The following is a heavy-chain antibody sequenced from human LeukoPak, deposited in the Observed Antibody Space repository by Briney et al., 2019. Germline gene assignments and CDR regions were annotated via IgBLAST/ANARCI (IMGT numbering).Heavy chain of an antibody. Sequence: SETLSLTCTVSGGSISSGDYYWSWIRQPPGKGLEWIGYIYYSGSTHYNPSLKSRVTISVDTSKNQFSLKLSSVTAADTAVYYCARVLIVVVPAAIRVENAFDIWGQGTMVTVSS. J-gene: IGHJ3*02. D-gene: IGHD2-2*02. V-gene: IGHV4-30-4*08. CDR1: GGSISSGDYY. CDR3: ARVLIVVVPAAIRVENAFDI. CDR2: IYYSGST.